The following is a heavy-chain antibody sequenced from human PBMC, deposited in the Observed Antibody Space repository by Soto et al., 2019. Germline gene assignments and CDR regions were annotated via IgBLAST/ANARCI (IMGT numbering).Heavy chain of an antibody. D-gene: IGHD3-10*01. J-gene: IGHJ5*02. CDR2: IWYDGSHK. V-gene: IGHV3-33*01. CDR3: ARDRRDDRGNWFDP. Sequence: QVQLVESGGGVAQPGTSLRLSCAASGFTFSRYGMHWVRQAPGKGLEWVAMIWYDGSHKNYGDSVKGRFTISRDNPKNTLFLLMDSLRVEDTALYYCARDRRDDRGNWFDPWGQGMMVTVSS. CDR1: GFTFSRYG.